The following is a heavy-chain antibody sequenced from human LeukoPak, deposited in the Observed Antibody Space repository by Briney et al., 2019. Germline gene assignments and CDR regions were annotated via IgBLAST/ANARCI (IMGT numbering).Heavy chain of an antibody. V-gene: IGHV4-39*01. CDR3: ARRYYYDSSGYYTFDY. CDR1: GGSISSSSYY. CDR2: IYYSGST. Sequence: SETLSLICTISGGSISSSSYYWGWIRQPPGKGLEWIGSIYYSGSTYYNPSLKSRVTISVDTSKNQFSLKLSSVTAADTAVYYCARRYYYDSSGYYTFDYWGQGTLVTVSS. D-gene: IGHD3-22*01. J-gene: IGHJ4*02.